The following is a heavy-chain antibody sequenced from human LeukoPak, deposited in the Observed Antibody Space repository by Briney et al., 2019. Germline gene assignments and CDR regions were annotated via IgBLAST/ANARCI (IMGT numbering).Heavy chain of an antibody. D-gene: IGHD3-10*01. CDR1: GGSISSGGYY. V-gene: IGHV4-31*03. CDR2: IYYSGST. CDR3: ARGQAPGHFQH. J-gene: IGHJ1*01. Sequence: SETLSLTCTVSGGSISSGGYYWSWIRQHPGKGLEWIGYIYYSGSTYYNPSLKSRVTISVDTSKNQFSLKLSSVTAADTAVYYCARGQAPGHFQHWGQGTLVTVSS.